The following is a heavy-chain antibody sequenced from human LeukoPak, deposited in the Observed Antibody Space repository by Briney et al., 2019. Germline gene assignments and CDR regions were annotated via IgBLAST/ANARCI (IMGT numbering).Heavy chain of an antibody. CDR3: AKRPTIAAAGGGFYFDS. V-gene: IGHV3-30*18. CDR2: ISFDGSTK. CDR1: GFTFGNYG. D-gene: IGHD6-13*01. J-gene: IGHJ4*02. Sequence: GGSLRLSCAASGFTFGNYGMHWVRQTPGKGLEWVAIISFDGSTKYYADSVKGRFTISRDNSKNTLFLQMNSLRTEDTAVYYCAKRPTIAAAGGGFYFDSWGQGTLATVSS.